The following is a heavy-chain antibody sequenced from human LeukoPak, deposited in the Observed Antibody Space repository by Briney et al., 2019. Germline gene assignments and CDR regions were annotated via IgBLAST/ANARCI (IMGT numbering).Heavy chain of an antibody. J-gene: IGHJ5*02. CDR1: GGSFSGYY. CDR3: ARDIAVAGTGENWFDP. D-gene: IGHD6-19*01. CDR2: IHYSGST. V-gene: IGHV4-59*01. Sequence: SETLSLTCAVYGGSFSGYYWNWIRQAPGKGLEWIGYIHYSGSTNYNPSLKSRVTISVDTSKNQFSLKLSSVTAADTAVYYCARDIAVAGTGENWFDPWGQGTLVTVSS.